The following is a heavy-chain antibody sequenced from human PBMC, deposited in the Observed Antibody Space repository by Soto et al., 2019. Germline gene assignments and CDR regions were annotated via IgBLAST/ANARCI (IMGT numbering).Heavy chain of an antibody. CDR2: INPNSGGT. CDR3: ARGSAAAGTPFYYGMDV. J-gene: IGHJ6*02. D-gene: IGHD6-13*01. Sequence: QVQLVQSGAEVKKPGASVKVSCKASGYTFTGYYMHWVRQAPGQGLEWMGWINPNSGGTNYAQKLQGWVTMTRDTSISTAYMELSRLRSDDTAVYYCARGSAAAGTPFYYGMDVWGQETTVTVSS. V-gene: IGHV1-2*04. CDR1: GYTFTGYY.